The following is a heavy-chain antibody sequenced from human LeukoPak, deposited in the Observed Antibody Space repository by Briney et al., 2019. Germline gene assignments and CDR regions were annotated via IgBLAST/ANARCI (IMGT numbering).Heavy chain of an antibody. CDR3: ATEVRRDGYNRPDY. CDR1: GYTLTELS. V-gene: IGHV1-24*01. Sequence: GASVKVSCKVSGYTLTELSMHWVRQAPGKGLEWMGGFDPEDGETIYAQKFQGRVTMTEDTSTDTAYVELSSLRSEDTAVYYCATEVRRDGYNRPDYWGQGTLVTVSS. CDR2: FDPEDGET. D-gene: IGHD5-24*01. J-gene: IGHJ4*02.